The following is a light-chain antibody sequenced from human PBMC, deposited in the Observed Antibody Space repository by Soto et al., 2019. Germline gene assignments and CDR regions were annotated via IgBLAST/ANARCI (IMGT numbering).Light chain of an antibody. V-gene: IGKV1-6*01. J-gene: IGKJ1*01. Sequence: AIQVTQSRSSPSASVGDRVTISCRASQGIGNALGWYQQKPGKPPKVLIYGASNLQSGVPPRFSGSVSGTDVTLAISSLQTEDSTTYDCLQDINYPWTFCQGTKVDI. CDR2: GAS. CDR1: QGIGNA. CDR3: LQDINYPWT.